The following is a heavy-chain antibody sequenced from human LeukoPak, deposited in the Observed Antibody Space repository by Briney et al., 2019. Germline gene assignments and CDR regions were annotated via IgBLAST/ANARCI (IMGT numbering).Heavy chain of an antibody. Sequence: PGGSLRLSCAASGFTFSSYAMHWVRQAPGKGLEWVSTISGSDGSTYYADSVKGRFTISRDNSKNTLYLQMNSLRAEDTAVYYCAKDLGAFDIWGQGTMVTVSS. CDR3: AKDLGAFDI. J-gene: IGHJ3*02. CDR2: ISGSDGST. V-gene: IGHV3-23*01. D-gene: IGHD7-27*01. CDR1: GFTFSSYA.